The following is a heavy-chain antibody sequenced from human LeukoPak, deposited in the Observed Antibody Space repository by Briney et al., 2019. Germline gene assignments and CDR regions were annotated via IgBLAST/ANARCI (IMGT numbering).Heavy chain of an antibody. CDR2: IYYSVTT. CDR3: ARAGANRGSYWLIDY. J-gene: IGHJ4*02. CDR1: GGSINNYY. V-gene: IGHV4-59*01. D-gene: IGHD1-26*01. Sequence: SETLSLTCTVSGGSINNYYWTWIRQPPGKGLEWIGYIYYSVTTNYNPSLKSLVTISVDTSKNQFSLNLSPVTAADTAVYYCARAGANRGSYWLIDYWGQGTLVTVSS.